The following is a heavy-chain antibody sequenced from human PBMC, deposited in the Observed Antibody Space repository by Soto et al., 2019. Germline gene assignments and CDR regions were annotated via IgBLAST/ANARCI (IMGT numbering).Heavy chain of an antibody. Sequence: GESLKISCQCSGYTFSSFWVGWVRQMTAHGLEWMGIIYPGDNETRYSPSFHGKVNISAEKFITAASLEWNSLEASDSAFYFCARSHCSSPYFDHWGQGALVTVSS. CDR1: GYTFSSFW. D-gene: IGHD6-13*01. CDR2: IYPGDNET. CDR3: ARSHCSSPYFDH. J-gene: IGHJ4*02. V-gene: IGHV5-51*01.